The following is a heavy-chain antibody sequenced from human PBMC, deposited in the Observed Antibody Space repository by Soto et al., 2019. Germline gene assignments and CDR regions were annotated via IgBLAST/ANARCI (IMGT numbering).Heavy chain of an antibody. CDR1: GGSISSGGYY. CDR2: IYYSGST. J-gene: IGHJ4*02. CDR3: ARVLYATMYYFDY. V-gene: IGHV4-31*03. D-gene: IGHD4-17*01. Sequence: SETLSLTCTVSGGSISSGGYYWSWIRQHPGKGLEWIGYIYYSGSTYYNPSLKSRVTISVDTSKNQFSLKLSSVTAADTAVYYCARVLYATMYYFDYWGQGTLVTVPS.